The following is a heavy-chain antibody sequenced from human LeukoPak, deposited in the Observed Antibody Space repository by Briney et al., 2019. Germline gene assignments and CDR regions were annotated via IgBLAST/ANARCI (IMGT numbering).Heavy chain of an antibody. V-gene: IGHV1-2*02. D-gene: IGHD3-3*01. CDR3: ARGALRFLEWLSPLDY. CDR1: GYTFTGYY. Sequence: ASVKVSCKASGYTFTGYYMHWVRQAPGQGLKWMGWINPNSGGTNYAQKFQGRVTMTRYTSISTAYMELSRLRSDDTAVYYCARGALRFLEWLSPLDYWGQGTLVTVSS. CDR2: INPNSGGT. J-gene: IGHJ4*02.